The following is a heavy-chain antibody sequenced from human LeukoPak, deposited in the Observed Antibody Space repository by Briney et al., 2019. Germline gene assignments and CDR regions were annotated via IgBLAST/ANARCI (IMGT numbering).Heavy chain of an antibody. D-gene: IGHD6-19*01. CDR1: GFTFSSYA. Sequence: GGSLRLSCAASGFTFSSYAMSRVRQAPGKGLEWVSAISGSGGSTYYADSVKGRFTISRDNSKNTLYLQINSLRAEDTAVYYCAKGYSSGWYAHFDYWGQGTLVTVSS. V-gene: IGHV3-23*01. CDR3: AKGYSSGWYAHFDY. CDR2: ISGSGGST. J-gene: IGHJ4*02.